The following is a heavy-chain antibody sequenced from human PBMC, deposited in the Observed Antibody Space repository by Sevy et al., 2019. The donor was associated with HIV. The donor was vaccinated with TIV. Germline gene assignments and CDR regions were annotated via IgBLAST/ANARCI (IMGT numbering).Heavy chain of an antibody. CDR2: IYYSGST. V-gene: IGHV4-59*13. CDR3: ARGGQWLVPVIFWFDP. J-gene: IGHJ5*02. CDR1: GGSISSYY. Sequence: SETLSLTCTVSGGSISSYYWSWIRQPPGKGLEWIGYIYYSGSTNYNPSLKSRVTISVDTSKNQFSLKLGSVTAADTAVYYCARGGQWLVPVIFWFDPWGQGTLVTVSS. D-gene: IGHD6-19*01.